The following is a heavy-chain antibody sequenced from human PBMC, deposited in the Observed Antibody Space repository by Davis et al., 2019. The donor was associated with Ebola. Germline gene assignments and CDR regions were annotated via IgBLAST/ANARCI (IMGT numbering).Heavy chain of an antibody. J-gene: IGHJ3*02. CDR2: SNSGCTT. V-gene: IGHV3-48*02. D-gene: IGHD3-3*01. CDR3: ARDVLRFLDSNDAFNI. CDR1: GFSFGYYS. Sequence: SLKLSCASSGFSFGYYSMHRVRQAPGKGPGWVSYSNSGCTTYYADSVKGRFTISRDNAKNSLYLQMNSLRDEDTAVYYCARDVLRFLDSNDAFNIWGQGTMVTVSS.